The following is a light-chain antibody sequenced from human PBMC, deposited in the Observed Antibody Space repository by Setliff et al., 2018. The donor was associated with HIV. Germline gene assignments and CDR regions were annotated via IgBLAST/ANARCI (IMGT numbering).Light chain of an antibody. Sequence: QSVLTQPAPVSGSPGQSITISCTGTSSDVGGHNHVSWYQQYPGKAPKLMIYEVTDRPSGVSSRFSGSKSGNTASLTISGLQAEDEADYHCSSYSTTNTWVFGGGTK. CDR2: EVT. CDR1: SSDVGGHNH. J-gene: IGLJ3*02. CDR3: SSYSTTNTWV. V-gene: IGLV2-14*01.